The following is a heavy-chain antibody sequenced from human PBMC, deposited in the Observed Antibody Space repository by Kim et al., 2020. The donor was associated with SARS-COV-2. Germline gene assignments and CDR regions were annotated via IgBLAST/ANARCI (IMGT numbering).Heavy chain of an antibody. D-gene: IGHD3-10*01. V-gene: IGHV3-9*01. Sequence: GGSLRLSCAASGFTFDDYAMHWVRQAPGKGLEWVSGISWNSGSIGYADSVKGRFTISRDNAKNSLYLQMNSLRAEDTALYYCAKDIWEGFYYYGSGSYSNHDAFDIWGQGTMVTVSS. CDR3: AKDIWEGFYYYGSGSYSNHDAFDI. CDR1: GFTFDDYA. J-gene: IGHJ3*02. CDR2: ISWNSGSI.